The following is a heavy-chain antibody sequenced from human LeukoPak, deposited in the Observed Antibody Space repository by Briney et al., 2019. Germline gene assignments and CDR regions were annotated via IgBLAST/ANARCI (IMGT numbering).Heavy chain of an antibody. Sequence: GRSLRLSCAASGFTFDDYAMHWVRQAPGNGLEWVSGISWNSGSIGYADSVKGRFTISRDNAKNSLYLQMNSLRAEDTALYYCAKAYYGSGLDWGQGTTVTVSS. CDR1: GFTFDDYA. CDR3: AKAYYGSGLD. V-gene: IGHV3-9*01. CDR2: ISWNSGSI. D-gene: IGHD3-10*01. J-gene: IGHJ6*02.